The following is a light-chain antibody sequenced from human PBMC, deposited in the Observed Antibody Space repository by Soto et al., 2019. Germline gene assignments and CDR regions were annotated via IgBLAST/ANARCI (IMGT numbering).Light chain of an antibody. CDR2: GAS. J-gene: IGKJ2*01. Sequence: DIQMTQSPSTLSASAGDRVTITCRASQSISTWLAWYQQKPGKAPKLLIYGASSLESGVPSRLSVSEFGTEFTLTISSLQPDDSATYYCQQYNGYPYTFGQGTKLEIK. CDR1: QSISTW. CDR3: QQYNGYPYT. V-gene: IGKV1-5*01.